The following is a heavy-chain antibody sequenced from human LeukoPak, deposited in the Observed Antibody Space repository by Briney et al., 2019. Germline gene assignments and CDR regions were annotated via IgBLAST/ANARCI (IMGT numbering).Heavy chain of an antibody. CDR2: IKQDGREK. V-gene: IGHV3-7*01. Sequence: GGSLRLSCAASGFSFSSYWMSWVRQAPGKGLEWVANIKQDGREKYYVDSVKGRFTISRDNVKNSLSLQRNSLRAEDTAVYYCAREGGGYYDSSGYYYYWGQGILVTVSS. D-gene: IGHD3-22*01. J-gene: IGHJ4*02. CDR1: GFSFSSYW. CDR3: AREGGGYYDSSGYYYY.